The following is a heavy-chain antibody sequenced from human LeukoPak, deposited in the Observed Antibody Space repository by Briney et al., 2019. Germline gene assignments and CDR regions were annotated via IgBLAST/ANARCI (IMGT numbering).Heavy chain of an antibody. Sequence: SVKVSCKASGGTFSSYAISWVRQAPGQGLEWMGGIILIFGAANYAQKFQGRVTITADKSTSTAYMELSSLRSEDTAVYYCAWGGGHCSSTSCYAGNWFDPWGQGTLVTVSS. V-gene: IGHV1-69*06. J-gene: IGHJ5*02. CDR3: AWGGGHCSSTSCYAGNWFDP. D-gene: IGHD2-2*01. CDR1: GGTFSSYA. CDR2: IILIFGAA.